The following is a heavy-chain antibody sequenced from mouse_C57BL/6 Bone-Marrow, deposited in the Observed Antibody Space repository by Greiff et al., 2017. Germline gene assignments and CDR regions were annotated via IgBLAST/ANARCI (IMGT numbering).Heavy chain of an antibody. CDR2: IYPRSGNT. Sequence: LVESGAELARPGASVKLSCKASGYTFTSYGISWVKQRTGQGLEWIGEIYPRSGNTYYNEKFKGKATLTADKSSSTAYMELRSLTSEDSAVYFCASPYYYGSRGNYWGQGTTLTVSS. CDR3: ASPYYYGSRGNY. CDR1: GYTFTSYG. J-gene: IGHJ2*01. D-gene: IGHD1-1*01. V-gene: IGHV1-81*01.